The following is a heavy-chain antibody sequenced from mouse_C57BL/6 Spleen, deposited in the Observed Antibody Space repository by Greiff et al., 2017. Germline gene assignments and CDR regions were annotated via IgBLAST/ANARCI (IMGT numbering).Heavy chain of an antibody. D-gene: IGHD1-1*01. CDR2: IRNKANNHAT. J-gene: IGHJ2*01. CDR1: GFTFSDAW. CDR3: TSSWGVY. Sequence: EVKLQESGGGLVQPGGSMKLSCAASGFTFSDAWMDWVRQSPEMGLEWVAEIRNKANNHATYYAESVKGRFTISRDDSKSSVYLQMNSLRAEDTGIYYCTSSWGVYWGQGTTLPVSS. V-gene: IGHV6-6*01.